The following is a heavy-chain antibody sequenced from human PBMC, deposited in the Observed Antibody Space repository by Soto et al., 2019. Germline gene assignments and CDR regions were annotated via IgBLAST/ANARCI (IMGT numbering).Heavy chain of an antibody. CDR3: ARDRYDFWSGYPPTSNFDY. V-gene: IGHV1-18*04. CDR1: GYTFTSYG. Sequence: QVQLVQSGAEVKKPGASVKVSCKASGYTFTSYGISWVRQAPGQGLEWMGWISAYNGNTNYAQKLQGRVTMTTDTSTSTAYMDLRSLRSDDTAVYYCARDRYDFWSGYPPTSNFDYWGQGTLVTVSS. D-gene: IGHD3-3*01. J-gene: IGHJ4*02. CDR2: ISAYNGNT.